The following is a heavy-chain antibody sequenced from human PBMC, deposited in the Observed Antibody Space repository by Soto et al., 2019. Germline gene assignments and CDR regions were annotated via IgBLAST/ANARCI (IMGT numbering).Heavy chain of an antibody. V-gene: IGHV3-30-3*01. CDR3: ARALGGVATTFDY. Sequence: QVQLVESGGGVVQPGRSLRLSCAASGFTFSSYAMHWVRQAPGKGLEWVAVISYDGSNKYYADSVKGRFTISRDNSKNTLYLQMNSLRAEDTAVYYCARALGGVATTFDYWGQGTLVTVSS. D-gene: IGHD5-12*01. J-gene: IGHJ4*02. CDR1: GFTFSSYA. CDR2: ISYDGSNK.